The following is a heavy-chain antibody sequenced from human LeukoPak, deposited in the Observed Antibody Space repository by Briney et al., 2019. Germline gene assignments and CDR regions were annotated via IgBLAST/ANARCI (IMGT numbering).Heavy chain of an antibody. CDR2: IYYSGST. Sequence: PSETLSLTCTVSGDSISGYYWSWIRQPPGKGLEWIGHIYYSGSTNYNPSLKGRVTISVDTSKNQFSLKLSSLTVADTAVYYCARNGDQNWFDPWGQGTLVTVSS. D-gene: IGHD7-27*01. CDR1: GDSISGYY. J-gene: IGHJ5*02. V-gene: IGHV4-59*01. CDR3: ARNGDQNWFDP.